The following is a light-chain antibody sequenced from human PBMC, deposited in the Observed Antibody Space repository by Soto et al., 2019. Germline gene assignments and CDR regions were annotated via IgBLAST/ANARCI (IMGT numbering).Light chain of an antibody. CDR1: QSVSSY. CDR2: DAS. V-gene: IGKV3-11*01. J-gene: IGKJ4*01. Sequence: EIVLTQSPATLSLSPGERATLSCRASQSVSSYLAWYQQKPGQAPRLLIYDASNRVTAIPARFSGSGSGTDFTLTISSLEPEDFAVYYCQQRSNWPPGTFGGGTKVEIK. CDR3: QQRSNWPPGT.